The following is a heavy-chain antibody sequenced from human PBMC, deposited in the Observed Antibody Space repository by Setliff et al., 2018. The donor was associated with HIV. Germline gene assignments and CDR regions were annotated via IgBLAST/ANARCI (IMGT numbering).Heavy chain of an antibody. V-gene: IGHV4-59*12. CDR1: GGSISSYY. CDR3: AREQGRSYYDSSGFDY. J-gene: IGHJ4*02. CDR2: VYYSGGT. D-gene: IGHD3-22*01. Sequence: SETLSLTCSVSGGSISSYYWSWIRQPPGKGLEWIGCVYYSGGTNYNPSLRSRVTISVDTSKNHFSLKLSSVTAADTAVYYCAREQGRSYYDSSGFDYWGQGIPVTVSS.